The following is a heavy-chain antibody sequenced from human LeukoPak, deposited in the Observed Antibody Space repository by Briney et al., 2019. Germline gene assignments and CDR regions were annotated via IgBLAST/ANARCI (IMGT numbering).Heavy chain of an antibody. V-gene: IGHV4-59*01. D-gene: IGHD5-24*01. CDR2: IYYSGST. CDR3: ARDPTGYSRSDAFDI. Sequence: PSETLSLTCTVSGDSISSYYWSWIRQPPGKGLEWIGYIYYSGSTNYNPSLKSRVTISVDTSKNQFSLKLSSVTAADTAVYYCARDPTGYSRSDAFDIWGQGTMVTVSS. CDR1: GDSISSYY. J-gene: IGHJ3*02.